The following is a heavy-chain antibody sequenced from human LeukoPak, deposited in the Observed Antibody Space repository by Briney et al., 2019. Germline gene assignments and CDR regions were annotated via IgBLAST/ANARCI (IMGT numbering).Heavy chain of an antibody. CDR3: AREEQQLTYFDY. D-gene: IGHD6-13*01. J-gene: IGHJ4*02. CDR1: GFTFSSYS. CDR2: ISSSSSYI. V-gene: IGHV3-21*01. Sequence: GGSLRLSCAASGFTFSSYSMNWVRQAPGKGLEWVSSISSSSSYIYYADSVKGRSTISRDNAKNSLYLQMNSLRAEDTAVYYCAREEQQLTYFDYWGQGTLVTVSS.